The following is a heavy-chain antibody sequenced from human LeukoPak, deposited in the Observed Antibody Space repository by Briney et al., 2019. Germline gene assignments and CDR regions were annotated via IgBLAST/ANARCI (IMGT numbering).Heavy chain of an antibody. J-gene: IGHJ6*02. V-gene: IGHV1-3*01. CDR2: INAGNGNT. Sequence: ASVKVSCTASGYTFTSYAMHWVCQAPGQRLEWMGWINAGNGNTKYSQKFQGRVTITRDTSASTAYMELSSLRSEDTAVYYCARVWGSADYYYYGMDVWGQGTTVTVSS. CDR1: GYTFTSYA. CDR3: ARVWGSADYYYYGMDV. D-gene: IGHD3-16*01.